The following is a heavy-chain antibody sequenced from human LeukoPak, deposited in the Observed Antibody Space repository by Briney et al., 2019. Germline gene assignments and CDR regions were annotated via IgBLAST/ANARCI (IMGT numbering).Heavy chain of an antibody. Sequence: GGSLRLSCAASGFTFSDYYMSWIRQAPGKGLEWVSYISSSGSTIYYADSVKGRFTISRDNAKNSLCLQMNSLRAEDTAVYYCARANYDFWSNYYYYMDVWGKGTTVTVSS. J-gene: IGHJ6*03. CDR1: GFTFSDYY. CDR2: ISSSGSTI. D-gene: IGHD3-3*01. V-gene: IGHV3-11*01. CDR3: ARANYDFWSNYYYYMDV.